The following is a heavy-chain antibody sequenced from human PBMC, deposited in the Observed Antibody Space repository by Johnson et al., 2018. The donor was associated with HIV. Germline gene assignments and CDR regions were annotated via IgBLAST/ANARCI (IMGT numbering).Heavy chain of an antibody. J-gene: IGHJ3*02. CDR1: GFTFSDYY. V-gene: IGHV3-11*06. CDR2: MTNDGRT. Sequence: QVQLVESGGGLVKPGGSLRLSCAASGFTFSDYYMTWIRQAPGKGLEWVSRMTNDGRTSYADSVKGRFTISRDNAKNTLSLQMNSLRVEDTAMYYCVRGQSPLYDAFDIWGHGTMVTVSS. CDR3: VRGQSPLYDAFDI.